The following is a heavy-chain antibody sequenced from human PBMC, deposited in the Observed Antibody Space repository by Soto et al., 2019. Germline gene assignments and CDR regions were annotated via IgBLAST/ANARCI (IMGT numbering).Heavy chain of an antibody. V-gene: IGHV4-4*07. D-gene: IGHD3-22*01. CDR3: ASTGYYYDSSGYFHDAFDI. J-gene: IGHJ3*02. Sequence: QVQLQESGPGLVKPSETLSLTCTVSGGSISSYYWSWIRQPAGKGLEWIGRIYTSGSTNYNPSLKRRVTMSVDTSKNQFSLKLSSVTAADTAVYYCASTGYYYDSSGYFHDAFDIWGQGTMVTVSS. CDR1: GGSISSYY. CDR2: IYTSGST.